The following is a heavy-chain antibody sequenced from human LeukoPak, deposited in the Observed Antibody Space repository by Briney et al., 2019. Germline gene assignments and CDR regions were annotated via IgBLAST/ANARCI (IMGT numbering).Heavy chain of an antibody. V-gene: IGHV3-66*01. Sequence: GGSLRLSCAASGFTVSSNYMSWVRQAPGKGLEWVSFIYSGGNTYYADYVKGGFTISSDNSKDSLYLQINSLRAEDTAVYYCARDHRPLNYYDTSGGFDIWGQGTMVTVSS. CDR1: GFTVSSNY. D-gene: IGHD3-22*01. CDR2: IYSGGNT. J-gene: IGHJ3*02. CDR3: ARDHRPLNYYDTSGGFDI.